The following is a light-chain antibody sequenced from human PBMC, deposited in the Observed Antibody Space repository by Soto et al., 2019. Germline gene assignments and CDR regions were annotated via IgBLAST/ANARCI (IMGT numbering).Light chain of an antibody. V-gene: IGKV3-20*01. CDR2: RAS. Sequence: EIVLTQSPDTLSLSPGERATLSCRPSQSVSSTYLAWYLQKPGQAPRLLIYRASTRATGIPDRFSGSGSGTDFTLTSSRLEPEDFAVYYCQQYESSPLTFGGGTKVEL. CDR1: QSVSSTY. J-gene: IGKJ4*01. CDR3: QQYESSPLT.